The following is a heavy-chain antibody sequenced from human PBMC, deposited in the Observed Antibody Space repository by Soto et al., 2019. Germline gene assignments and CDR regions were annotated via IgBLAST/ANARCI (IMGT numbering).Heavy chain of an antibody. D-gene: IGHD3-10*01. CDR2: ISTYTGNT. Sequence: ASVKVSCKASGYTFTNYDINWVRQAPGQGLEWKGWISTYTGNTNYAQKLQGRVTMTTDTSTSTAYMELRSLRSDDTAVYYCARGYYYGSGRPTPGGMDVWGQGTTVTVSS. CDR3: ARGYYYGSGRPTPGGMDV. V-gene: IGHV1-18*01. CDR1: GYTFTNYD. J-gene: IGHJ6*02.